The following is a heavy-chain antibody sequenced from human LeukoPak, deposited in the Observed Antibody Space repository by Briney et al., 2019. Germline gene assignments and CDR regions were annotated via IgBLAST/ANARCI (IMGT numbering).Heavy chain of an antibody. D-gene: IGHD2-15*01. CDR3: ASCRGQFCVADV. J-gene: IGHJ6*04. V-gene: IGHV5-51*01. Sequence: GESLKISCKCSGYSFTSYFIGWVRQMPQKSLEWMVIIYPGDSDTRYSPSFQGQVTISADKSISTAYLQWSSLKASDTAMYYCASCRGQFCVADVWGKGTTVSVSS. CDR1: GYSFTSYF. CDR2: IYPGDSDT.